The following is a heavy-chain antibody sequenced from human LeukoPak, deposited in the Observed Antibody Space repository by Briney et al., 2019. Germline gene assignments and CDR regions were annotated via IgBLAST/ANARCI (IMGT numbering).Heavy chain of an antibody. V-gene: IGHV1-2*02. J-gene: IGHJ5*02. D-gene: IGHD6-13*01. CDR1: GYTFTGYY. CDR2: INPNSGGT. Sequence: ASVKVSCKASGYTFTGYYMHWVRQAPGQGLEWMGWINPNSGGTNYAQKFQGRVTMTRDTSISTAYMELSRLRSDDTAVYYCARASAGMYNWFDPWGQGTLVTVSS. CDR3: ARASAGMYNWFDP.